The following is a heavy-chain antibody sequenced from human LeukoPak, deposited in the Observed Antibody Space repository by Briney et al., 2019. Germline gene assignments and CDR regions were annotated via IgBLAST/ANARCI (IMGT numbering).Heavy chain of an antibody. J-gene: IGHJ6*04. CDR3: AELGITMIGGV. D-gene: IGHD3-10*02. Sequence: PGGSLRLSCAASGFTFSSYWMSWVRQAPGKGPEWVANIKQDGSEKYYVDSAKGRFTISRDNAKNSLYLQMNSLRAEDTAVYYCAELGITMIGGVWGKGTTVTISS. CDR2: IKQDGSEK. CDR1: GFTFSSYW. V-gene: IGHV3-7*01.